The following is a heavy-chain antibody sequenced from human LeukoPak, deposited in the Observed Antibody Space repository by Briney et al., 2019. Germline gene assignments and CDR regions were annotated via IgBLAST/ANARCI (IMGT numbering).Heavy chain of an antibody. J-gene: IGHJ4*02. CDR3: AKGNGVGATRGYYFDY. D-gene: IGHD1-26*01. V-gene: IGHV3-9*01. CDR1: GFTFDDYA. CDR2: ISWNSGSI. Sequence: LSGRSLRLSCAASGFTFDDYAMHWVRQAPGKGLEWVSGISWNSGSIGYADSVKGRFTISRDNAKNSLYLQMNSLRAEDTALYYCAKGNGVGATRGYYFDYWGQGTLVTVSS.